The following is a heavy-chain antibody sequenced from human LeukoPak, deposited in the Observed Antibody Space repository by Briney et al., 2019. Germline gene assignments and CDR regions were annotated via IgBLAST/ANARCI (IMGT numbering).Heavy chain of an antibody. CDR1: GGSISSGSYY. CDR2: IYTSGST. D-gene: IGHD1-7*01. V-gene: IGHV4-61*02. Sequence: PSQTLSLTCTVSGGSISSGSYYWSWIRQPAGKGLEWIGRIYTSGSTNYNPSLKSRVTISVDTSKNQFSLKLSSVTAADTAVYYCAGVRGMAGTTINWFDPWGQGTLVTVSS. J-gene: IGHJ5*02. CDR3: AGVRGMAGTTINWFDP.